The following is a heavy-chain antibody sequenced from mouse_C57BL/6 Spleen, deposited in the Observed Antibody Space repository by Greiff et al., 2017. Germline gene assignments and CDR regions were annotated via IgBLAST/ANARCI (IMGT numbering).Heavy chain of an antibody. CDR1: GFNIKDDY. CDR3: TTDNGYCAMDY. CDR2: IDPENGDT. J-gene: IGHJ4*01. V-gene: IGHV14-4*01. Sequence: EVQLQQSGAELVRPGASVKLSCTASGFNIKDDYMHWVKQRPEQGLEWIGWIDPENGDTEYASKFQGKATITADTSSNTAYLQRSSLTAEDTAVYYWTTDNGYCAMDYWGQGTSVTVSS.